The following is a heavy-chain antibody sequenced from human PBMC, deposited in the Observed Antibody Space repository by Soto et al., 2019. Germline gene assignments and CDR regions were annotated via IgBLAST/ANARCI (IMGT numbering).Heavy chain of an antibody. V-gene: IGHV4-31*03. CDR1: GGSISSGGYY. CDR2: IYYSGST. CDR3: AANYYYDSSGYLDY. D-gene: IGHD3-22*01. Sequence: SETLSLTCTVSGGSISSGGYYWSWIRQHPGKGLEWIGYIYYSGSTYYNPSLKSRVTISVDTSKNQFSLKLSSVTAADTAVYYCAANYYYDSSGYLDYWGQGTLVTVS. J-gene: IGHJ4*02.